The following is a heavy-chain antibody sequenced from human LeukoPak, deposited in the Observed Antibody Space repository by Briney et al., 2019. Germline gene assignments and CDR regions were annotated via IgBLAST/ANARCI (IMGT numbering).Heavy chain of an antibody. V-gene: IGHV3-30-3*01. J-gene: IGHJ4*02. Sequence: PGGSLRLSCAASGFTFSSYAMPWVRRAPGKGLEWVAVISYDGSNKYYADSVKGRFTISRDNSKNTLYLQMNSLRAEDTAVYYCARAPGYSSSNDDYWGQGTLVTVSS. CDR2: ISYDGSNK. CDR3: ARAPGYSSSNDDY. CDR1: GFTFSSYA. D-gene: IGHD6-6*01.